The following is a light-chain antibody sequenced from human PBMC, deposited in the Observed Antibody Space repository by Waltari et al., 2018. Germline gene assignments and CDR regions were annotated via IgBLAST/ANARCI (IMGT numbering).Light chain of an antibody. CDR3: SAWDTALDAWV. CDR2: RSL. CDR1: SDNVGNPG. Sequence: QAGLTQSPSMSRDLRQTATLTCIGSSDNVGNPGAAWLQQHQGQPPKLLFHRSLKRTLGIPERFSASRSDNVATLTINGLQPEDEAVYHCSAWDTALDAWVFGGGTSLTVL. V-gene: IGLV10-54*04. J-gene: IGLJ3*02.